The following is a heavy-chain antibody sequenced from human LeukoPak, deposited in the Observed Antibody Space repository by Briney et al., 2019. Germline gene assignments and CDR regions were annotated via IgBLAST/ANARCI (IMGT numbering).Heavy chain of an antibody. CDR1: GYTFTNYT. CDR3: TRGRDTTGYFVY. CDR2: IDTNTGNP. J-gene: IGHJ4*02. D-gene: IGHD3-22*01. Sequence: GGSVTVSCKASGYTFTNYTINWVRLAPGQEVDGMGWIDTNTGNPTYAQGFTGRFVFSLDTSVTTTYLQISSLKAEDTAVYYCTRGRDTTGYFVYWGQGTPVTVSS. V-gene: IGHV7-4-1*02.